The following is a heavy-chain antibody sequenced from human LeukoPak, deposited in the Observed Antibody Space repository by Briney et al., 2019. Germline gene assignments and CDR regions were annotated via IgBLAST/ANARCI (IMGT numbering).Heavy chain of an antibody. CDR3: ARSDGYGLVGI. D-gene: IGHD3-10*01. CDR2: IYSSGST. V-gene: IGHV4-59*12. Sequence: SETLSLTCTVSGGSISSYYWSWIRQPPGKGLEWIGYIYSSGSTYYNPSLKSRVIILIDTAKNHFSLNLSSVTAADTAVYYCARSDGYGLVGIWGQGTMVTVSS. J-gene: IGHJ3*02. CDR1: GGSISSYY.